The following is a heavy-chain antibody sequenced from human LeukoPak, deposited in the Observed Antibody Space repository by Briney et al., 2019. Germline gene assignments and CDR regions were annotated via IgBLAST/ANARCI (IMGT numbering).Heavy chain of an antibody. CDR1: GGSISSYY. CDR3: ARSANWGRYYFDY. D-gene: IGHD7-27*01. CDR2: IYYSGST. J-gene: IGHJ4*02. V-gene: IGHV4-59*01. Sequence: PSETLSLTCTVSGGSISSYYWSWIRQPPGKGLEWIGYIYYSGSTNYNPSLKSRVTISVDTSKNQFSLKLSSVTAADTAVCYCARSANWGRYYFDYWGQGTLVTVSS.